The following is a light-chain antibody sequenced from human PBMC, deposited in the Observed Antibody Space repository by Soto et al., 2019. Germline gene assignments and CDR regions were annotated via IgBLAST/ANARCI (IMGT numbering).Light chain of an antibody. CDR3: QQYNDWPLT. Sequence: EIVMTQSPATLSVSPGERATLSCRASQSVSSNLAWYQQKPGQAPRLLIYGASTRATGLPDRISGSGSGTAFTLTISILQSEDFALYYCQQYNDWPLTFGGGTKVEIK. CDR1: QSVSSN. V-gene: IGKV3-15*01. CDR2: GAS. J-gene: IGKJ4*01.